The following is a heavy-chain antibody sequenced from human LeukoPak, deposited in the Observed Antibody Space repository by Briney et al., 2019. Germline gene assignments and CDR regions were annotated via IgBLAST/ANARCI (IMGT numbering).Heavy chain of an antibody. V-gene: IGHV4-39*01. Sequence: SETLSLTCTVSDSITSTSYYWAWIRQPPGKGLQWIASIFHSGTTYFNPSLKSRVTLSIDTSRSQYSLQLASVTAADTALYYCARIGGYSYGARIFDYWGQGIRVAVSS. CDR3: ARIGGYSYGARIFDY. J-gene: IGHJ4*02. CDR2: IFHSGTT. D-gene: IGHD5-18*01. CDR1: DSITSTSYY.